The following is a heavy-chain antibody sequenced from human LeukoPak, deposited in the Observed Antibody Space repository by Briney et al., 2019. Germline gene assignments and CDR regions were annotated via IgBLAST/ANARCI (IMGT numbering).Heavy chain of an antibody. CDR2: IGASDGYT. J-gene: IGHJ4*01. CDR1: GFTVSSNY. V-gene: IGHV3-23*01. D-gene: IGHD2-15*01. Sequence: GGSLRLSCAASGFTVSSNYMSWVRQPPEKGLEWVSAIGASDGYTYHADSVKGRFTMSRDISRNTVYLQMNSLRVDDTAVYFCARAPVVSCRGAFCYPLDYWGHGILITVSS. CDR3: ARAPVVSCRGAFCYPLDY.